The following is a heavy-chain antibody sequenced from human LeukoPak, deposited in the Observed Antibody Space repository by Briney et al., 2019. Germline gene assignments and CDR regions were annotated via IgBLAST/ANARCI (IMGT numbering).Heavy chain of an antibody. V-gene: IGHV3-23*01. CDR2: IYENGGTT. J-gene: IGHJ4*02. D-gene: IGHD2-21*01. CDR3: AKDFRIGYSAHFDY. Sequence: HSGGSLRLSCVGSGFTFRSHAMSWVRQAPEKGLEFVSGIYENGGTTYYADSVKGRFSISRDNSKNTLYLQMDSLRGEDTAVYYCAKDFRIGYSAHFDYWGQGALVTGSS. CDR1: GFTFRSHA.